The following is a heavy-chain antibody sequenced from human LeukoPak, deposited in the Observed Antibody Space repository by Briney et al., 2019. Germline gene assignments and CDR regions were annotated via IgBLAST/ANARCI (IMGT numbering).Heavy chain of an antibody. CDR2: IYPGESDT. D-gene: IGHD2-8*02. CDR1: GYSFTSPW. J-gene: IGHJ5*02. V-gene: IGHV5-51*01. CDR3: ARLIKEGVLNWLDP. Sequence: GESLKISCKGSGYSFTSPWIGWVRQMPGKGLEWMGIIYPGESDTRYNPSFQGQVTISADKSISTTYLQWSSQKPSGSAMYYCARLIKEGVLNWLDPWGQGTLVTVSS.